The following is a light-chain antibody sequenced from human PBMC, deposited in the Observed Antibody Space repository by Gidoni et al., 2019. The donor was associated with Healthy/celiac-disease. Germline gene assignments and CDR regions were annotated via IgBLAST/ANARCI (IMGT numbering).Light chain of an antibody. CDR1: SSDVGGYNY. V-gene: IGLV2-14*01. Sequence: QSALTQPASVSGSPGQSITISCTGTSSDVGGYNYVSWYQQHPGKAPKLMIYDVSKRPSAVSNRFSGSKSGNTASLTISGLQAEDEADYYCSSYTSSSPWVFGGGTKLTVL. J-gene: IGLJ3*02. CDR3: SSYTSSSPWV. CDR2: DVS.